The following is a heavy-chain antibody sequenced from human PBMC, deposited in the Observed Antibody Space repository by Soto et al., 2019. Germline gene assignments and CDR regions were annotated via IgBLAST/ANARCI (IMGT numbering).Heavy chain of an antibody. Sequence: EVQLLESGGGLVQPGGSLRLSCVASGFNFDVYAMSWVRQAPGKGLEWVSSFSSTGGSTYYAASVKGRFSISRDNSRKTLYLEMSSLRAADTALYFCAKEEGGYYFDYWGRGTLVSVSS. CDR1: GFNFDVYA. CDR2: FSSTGGST. V-gene: IGHV3-23*01. J-gene: IGHJ4*02. CDR3: AKEEGGYYFDY.